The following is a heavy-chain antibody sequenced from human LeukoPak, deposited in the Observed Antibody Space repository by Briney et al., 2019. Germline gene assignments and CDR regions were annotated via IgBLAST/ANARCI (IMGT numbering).Heavy chain of an antibody. CDR2: IYYSGST. Sequence: PSETLSLTCTVSGGSISSSSYYWGWIRQPPGKGLEWIGSIYYSGSTCYNPSLKSRVTISVDTSKNQFSLKLSSVTAADTAVYYCARTYYDFWSGYYDWARVRGAFDIWGQGTMVTVSS. J-gene: IGHJ3*02. V-gene: IGHV4-39*01. CDR1: GGSISSSSYY. CDR3: ARTYYDFWSGYYDWARVRGAFDI. D-gene: IGHD3-3*01.